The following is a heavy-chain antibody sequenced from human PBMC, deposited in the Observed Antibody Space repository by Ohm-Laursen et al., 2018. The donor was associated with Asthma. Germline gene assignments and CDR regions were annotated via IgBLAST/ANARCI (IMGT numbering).Heavy chain of an antibody. V-gene: IGHV3-30-3*01. J-gene: IGHJ1*01. Sequence: SLRLSCAASGFTFSSYAMHWVRQAPGKGLEWVAVISYDGSNKYYADSVKGRFTISRDNSKNTLYLQMNSLRAEDTAVYYCARDSRDRWELPGREYSLHHWGQGTQVTVSS. CDR2: ISYDGSNK. D-gene: IGHD2-15*01. CDR1: GFTFSSYA. CDR3: ARDSRDRWELPGREYSLHH.